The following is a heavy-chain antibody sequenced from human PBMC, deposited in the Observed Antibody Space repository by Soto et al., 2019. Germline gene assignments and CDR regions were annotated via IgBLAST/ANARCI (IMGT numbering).Heavy chain of an antibody. V-gene: IGHV3-11*01. CDR3: ATLLTYYYGSGSVPKDY. CDR1: GFTFSDYY. CDR2: ISSSGSTI. Sequence: QVQLVESGGGLVQPGGSLRLSCAASGFTFSDYYMSWIRQAPGKGLEWVSYISSSGSTIYYADSVKGRFTIARDNAKNSLYLQMNSLRAEDTAVYYCATLLTYYYGSGSVPKDYWGQGTLVTVSS. D-gene: IGHD3-10*01. J-gene: IGHJ4*02.